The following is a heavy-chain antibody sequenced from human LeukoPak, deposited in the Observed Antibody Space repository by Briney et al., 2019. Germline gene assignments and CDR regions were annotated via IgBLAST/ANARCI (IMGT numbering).Heavy chain of an antibody. CDR3: ARPQIAYYYDSSGYSLDY. CDR2: SYPVDSDT. V-gene: IGHV5-51*01. CDR1: GYSFTSYW. J-gene: IGHJ4*02. D-gene: IGHD3-22*01. Sequence: EPLNIYCSGSGYSFTSYWIGLVRQLPGTSLEPMGISYPVDSDTRYRPSFQGQVTISADKSISTAYLQWSSLKASDTVMYYCARPQIAYYYDSSGYSLDYWGQGTLVTVSS.